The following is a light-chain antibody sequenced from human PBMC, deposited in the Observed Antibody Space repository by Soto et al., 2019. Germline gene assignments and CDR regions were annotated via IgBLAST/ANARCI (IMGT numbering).Light chain of an antibody. CDR3: QQYTNWPPNT. Sequence: EMVMTQSPASLSVSPVGRVTLSCRASQRVYSNLAWYQQRPGQAPRLLIYGASTRATGVPARFSGRGSGTEFTLTISSLQSEDFAVYYCQQYTNWPPNTFGQGTRLEIK. CDR2: GAS. CDR1: QRVYSN. V-gene: IGKV3-15*01. J-gene: IGKJ5*01.